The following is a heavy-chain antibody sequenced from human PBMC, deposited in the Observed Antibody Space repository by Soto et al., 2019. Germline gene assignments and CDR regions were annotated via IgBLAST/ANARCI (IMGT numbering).Heavy chain of an antibody. Sequence: QLQLHESGPGLVKPSETLSLTCNVSGDSIGRFYWSWIRQSAGKGLEWIGRVYSTGGVTYNPALKGRVTISLDRSNNPVSLEMNSVTAAATAVYFCARDLSGTGLDTWGRGARVSVSS. V-gene: IGHV4-4*07. J-gene: IGHJ6*02. CDR2: VYSTGGV. D-gene: IGHD1-26*01. CDR3: ARDLSGTGLDT. CDR1: GDSIGRFY.